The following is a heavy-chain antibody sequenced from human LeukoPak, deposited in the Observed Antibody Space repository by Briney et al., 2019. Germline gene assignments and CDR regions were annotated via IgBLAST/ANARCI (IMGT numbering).Heavy chain of an antibody. D-gene: IGHD2-15*01. V-gene: IGHV3-30-3*01. CDR3: VRDGGSGDYDFDY. J-gene: IGHJ4*02. CDR1: GFTFSTYA. Sequence: GTSLRLSCVVSGFTFSTYAMHWVRLAPGRGLDWVAVISHDGSKKYCADSVKGRFTISRDNLKNTLYLQMNTLRAEDTAVYYCVRDGGSGDYDFDYWGQGTLVTVSS. CDR2: ISHDGSKK.